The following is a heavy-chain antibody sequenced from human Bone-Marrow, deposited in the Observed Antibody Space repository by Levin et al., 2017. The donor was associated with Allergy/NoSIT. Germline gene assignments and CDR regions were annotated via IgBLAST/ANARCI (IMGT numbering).Heavy chain of an antibody. CDR3: TTVVYDSSGYVYYYYYGMDV. D-gene: IGHD3-22*01. CDR1: GFTFSNAW. Sequence: TGGSLRLSCAASGFTFSNAWMNWVRQAPGKGLEWVGRIKSKTDGGTTDYAAPVKGRFTISRDDSKNTLYLQMNSLKTEDTAVYYCTTVVYDSSGYVYYYYYGMDVWGQGTTVTVSS. CDR2: IKSKTDGGTT. V-gene: IGHV3-15*07. J-gene: IGHJ6*02.